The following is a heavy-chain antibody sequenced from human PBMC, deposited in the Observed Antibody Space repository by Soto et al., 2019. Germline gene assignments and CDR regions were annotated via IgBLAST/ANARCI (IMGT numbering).Heavy chain of an antibody. CDR3: VKTTGGPGFDF. D-gene: IGHD1-1*01. V-gene: IGHV3-53*01. CDR2: IYGGGTT. Sequence: EVQLVESGGGSIQPGGSLRLSCAASGFAVSSKYMTWVRQAPGKGLEWVSVIYGGGTTYYADSVKGRFTISRDTSKNTLYIQMNSLRAEDTAVYYCVKTTGGPGFDFWGQGTLVTVSS. J-gene: IGHJ4*02. CDR1: GFAVSSKY.